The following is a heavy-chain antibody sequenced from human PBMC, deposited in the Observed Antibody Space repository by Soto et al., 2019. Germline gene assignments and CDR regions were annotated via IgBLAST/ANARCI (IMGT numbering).Heavy chain of an antibody. CDR3: ARPTRYYYDSSGQSAWFDP. CDR1: GGTFSSYA. CDR2: IIPIFGTA. V-gene: IGHV1-69*12. J-gene: IGHJ5*02. Sequence: QVQLVQSGAEVKQRGSSVKVSCKASGGTFSSYAISWVRQAPGQGLEWMGGIIPIFGTANYAQKFQGRVTITADESTSTAYMELSSLRSEDTAVYYCARPTRYYYDSSGQSAWFDPWGQGTLVTVSS. D-gene: IGHD3-22*01.